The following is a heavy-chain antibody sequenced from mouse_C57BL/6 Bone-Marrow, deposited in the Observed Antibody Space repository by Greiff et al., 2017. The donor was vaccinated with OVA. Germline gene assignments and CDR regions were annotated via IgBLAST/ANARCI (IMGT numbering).Heavy chain of an antibody. CDR2: IYPGSGST. CDR1: GYTFTSYW. Sequence: QVHVKQSGAELVKPGASVKMSCKASGYTFTSYWITWVKQRPGQGLEWIGDIYPGSGSTNYNEKFKSKATLTVDTSSSTAYMQLSSLTSEDSAVYYCYDDYFDYWGQGTTLTVSS. J-gene: IGHJ2*01. V-gene: IGHV1-55*01. D-gene: IGHD2-12*01. CDR3: YDDYFDY.